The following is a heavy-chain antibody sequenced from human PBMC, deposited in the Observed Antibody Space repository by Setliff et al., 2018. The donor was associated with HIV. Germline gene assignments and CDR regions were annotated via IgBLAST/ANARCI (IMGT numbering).Heavy chain of an antibody. CDR1: GGSISSSSYY. D-gene: IGHD6-19*01. Sequence: SETLSLTCADSGGSISSSSYYWGWIRQPPGKGLEWIGSIYYSGSTYYNVSLKSRVIISVDTSKNQFSLKLNSVTAADTAIYYCARHRAVAGANYFDFWGQGTLVTVSS. CDR2: IYYSGST. CDR3: ARHRAVAGANYFDF. V-gene: IGHV4-39*01. J-gene: IGHJ4*02.